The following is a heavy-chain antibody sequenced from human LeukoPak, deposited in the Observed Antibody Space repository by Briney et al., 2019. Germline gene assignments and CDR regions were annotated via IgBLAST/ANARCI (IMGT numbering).Heavy chain of an antibody. J-gene: IGHJ4*02. CDR3: ARGGSSSWYPNFDY. CDR1: GGSISSYY. CDR2: IYYSGST. D-gene: IGHD6-13*01. Sequence: PSETLSLTCTVSGGSISSYYWSWIRQPPGKGLEWIGYIYYSGSTNYNPSLKSRVAISVDTSKNQFSLKPSSVTAADTAVYYCARGGSSSWYPNFDYWGQGTLVTVSS. V-gene: IGHV4-59*08.